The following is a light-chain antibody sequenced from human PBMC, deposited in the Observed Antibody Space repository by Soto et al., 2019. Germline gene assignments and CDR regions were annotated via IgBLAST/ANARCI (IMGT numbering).Light chain of an antibody. CDR2: GAS. J-gene: IGKJ1*01. CDR1: QSVSSN. Sequence: EIVMTQSPATLSVSPGERAALSCRASQSVSSNLAWYQQKPGQAPRLLIYGASTRATGIPARFSGSGSGTEFTLTISSLQSEDFAVYYCQQYNNWPPVTFDQGTKVDIK. V-gene: IGKV3-15*01. CDR3: QQYNNWPPVT.